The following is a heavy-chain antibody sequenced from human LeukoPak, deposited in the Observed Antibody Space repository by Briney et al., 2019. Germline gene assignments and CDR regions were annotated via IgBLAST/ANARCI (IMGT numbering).Heavy chain of an antibody. Sequence: SETLSLTCTVSGGSISSSSYYWGWIRQPPGTGLEWIGYIYYSGSTNYNPSLKSRVSISVDTSKNQFSLKLSSVTAADTAVYYCARHSSSWYVDYWGQGTLVTVSS. J-gene: IGHJ4*02. CDR2: IYYSGST. CDR1: GGSISSSSYY. D-gene: IGHD6-13*01. CDR3: ARHSSSWYVDY. V-gene: IGHV4-61*05.